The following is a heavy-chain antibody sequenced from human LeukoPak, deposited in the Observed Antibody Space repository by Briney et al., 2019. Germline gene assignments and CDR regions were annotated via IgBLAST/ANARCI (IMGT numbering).Heavy chain of an antibody. CDR2: INHSGST. J-gene: IGHJ6*02. D-gene: IGHD6-13*01. CDR3: ASLGTAAAGPYYYYYYGMDV. Sequence: SETLSLTCAVYGGSFGGYYWSRIRQPPGKGLEWIGEINHSGSTNYNPSLKSRVTISVDTSKNQFSLKLSSVTAADTAVYYCASLGTAAAGPYYYYYYGMDVWGQGTTVTVSS. V-gene: IGHV4-34*01. CDR1: GGSFGGYY.